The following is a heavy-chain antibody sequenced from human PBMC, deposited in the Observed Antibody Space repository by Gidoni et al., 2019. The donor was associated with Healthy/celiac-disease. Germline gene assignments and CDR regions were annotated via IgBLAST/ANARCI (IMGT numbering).Heavy chain of an antibody. CDR2: INPNSGGT. CDR3: ARSSPPDPMVRGVPQYYYGMDV. V-gene: IGHV1-2*04. J-gene: IGHJ6*02. Sequence: QVQLVQSGAEVKKPGASVKVSCKASGYTFTGYYMHWVRQAPGQGLEWMGWINPNSGGTNYEQKFQGWVTMTRDTSISTAYMELSRLRSDDTAVYYCARSSPPDPMVRGVPQYYYGMDVWGQGTTVTVSS. D-gene: IGHD3-10*01. CDR1: GYTFTGYY.